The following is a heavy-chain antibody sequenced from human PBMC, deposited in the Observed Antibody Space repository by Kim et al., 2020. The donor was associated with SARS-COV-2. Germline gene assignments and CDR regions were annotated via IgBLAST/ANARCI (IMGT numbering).Heavy chain of an antibody. D-gene: IGHD1-26*01. CDR1: GFPFVSYS. Sequence: GGSLRLSCVASGFPFVSYSINWVRQAPGKGLEWLSYICPSGNSIYYADSVKGRFTISRDDATDSVYLQMNSLRDDDTAVYYCARDMMSGTYSVDYWGQGT. V-gene: IGHV3-48*02. J-gene: IGHJ4*02. CDR3: ARDMMSGTYSVDY. CDR2: ICPSGNSI.